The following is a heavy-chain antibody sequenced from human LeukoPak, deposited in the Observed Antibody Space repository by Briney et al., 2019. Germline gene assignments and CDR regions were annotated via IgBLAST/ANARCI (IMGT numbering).Heavy chain of an antibody. CDR1: GFTFSSYS. CDR2: ISSSSSTI. Sequence: GGSLRLSCAASGFTFSSYSMNWVRQAPGKGLEWVSYISSSSSTIYYADSVKGRFTISRDNSKNTLYLHMNSLRAEDTAVYYCAKDDSSVVTPLFHHWGQGTLVIVSS. V-gene: IGHV3-48*01. CDR3: AKDDSSVVTPLFHH. D-gene: IGHD4-23*01. J-gene: IGHJ1*01.